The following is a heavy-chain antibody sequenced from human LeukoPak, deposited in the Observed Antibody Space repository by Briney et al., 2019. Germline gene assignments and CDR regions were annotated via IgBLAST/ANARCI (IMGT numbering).Heavy chain of an antibody. CDR3: AKDATGTTYEYYYYYYMDV. CDR1: GFTFSSYA. Sequence: GGSLRLSCAASGFTFSSYAMSWVRQAPGKGLEWVSAISGSGGSTYYADSVKGRFTISRDNSKNSLYLQMNSLRTEDTALYYCAKDATGTTYEYYYYYYMDVWGKGTTVTVSS. J-gene: IGHJ6*03. CDR2: ISGSGGST. D-gene: IGHD1-1*01. V-gene: IGHV3-23*01.